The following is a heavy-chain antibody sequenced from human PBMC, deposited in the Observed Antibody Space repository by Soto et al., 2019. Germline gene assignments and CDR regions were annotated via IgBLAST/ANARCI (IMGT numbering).Heavy chain of an antibody. D-gene: IGHD1-26*01. CDR1: GFTFSNYA. J-gene: IGHJ4*02. Sequence: EVQLLDSGGGLVQPGGSLRLSCAASGFTFSNYAMTWVRQGPGKGLEWVSGISGSGGRSYYADSVKGRCTISRDNSKSTLYLQMNSLRAEDTAVYYCSKGYFMCSSEHPYYFEYWGQGTLVTVSS. V-gene: IGHV3-23*01. CDR2: ISGSGGRS. CDR3: SKGYFMCSSEHPYYFEY.